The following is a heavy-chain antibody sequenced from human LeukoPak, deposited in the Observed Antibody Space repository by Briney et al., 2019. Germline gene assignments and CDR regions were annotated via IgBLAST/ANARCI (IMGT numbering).Heavy chain of an antibody. Sequence: SETLSLTCAVYGAPFNSNYWTWIRQPPGKGLEWIGEINHSGITKYNPSLKSRVTMSVDTSKNQFSLKLSSVTAADTAVYYCARDTRDCSSTSSYGYFDYWGQGTLVTVSS. CDR2: INHSGIT. V-gene: IGHV4-34*01. J-gene: IGHJ4*02. D-gene: IGHD2-2*01. CDR3: ARDTRDCSSTSSYGYFDY. CDR1: GAPFNSNY.